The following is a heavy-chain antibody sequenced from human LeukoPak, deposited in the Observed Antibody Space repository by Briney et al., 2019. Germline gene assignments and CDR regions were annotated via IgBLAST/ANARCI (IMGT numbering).Heavy chain of an antibody. CDR2: IKQDGSEK. V-gene: IGHV3-7*01. CDR1: GFTFSSYW. J-gene: IGHJ6*03. D-gene: IGHD2-8*01. CDR3: GREERIVLMVYAPTPYYYMDV. Sequence: GGSLRLSCAASGFTFSSYWMSWVRQAPGKGLEWVANIKQDGSEKYYVDSVKGRFTISRDNAKNSLYLQMNSLRAEDTAVYYCGREERIVLMVYAPTPYYYMDVGGKGTTATFS.